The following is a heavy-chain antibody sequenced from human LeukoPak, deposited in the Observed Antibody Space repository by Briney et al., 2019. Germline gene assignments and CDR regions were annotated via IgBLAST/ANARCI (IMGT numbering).Heavy chain of an antibody. D-gene: IGHD2-2*01. V-gene: IGHV4-30-4*08. CDR1: GGSISSGDYY. Sequence: SETLCLTCTVSGGSISSGDYYWSWIRQPPGKGLEWIGYIYYSGSTYYNPSLKSRVTISVDTSKNQFSLKLSSVTAADTAVYYCARSGPLCSSTSCYLYYFDYWGQGTLVTVSS. CDR3: ARSGPLCSSTSCYLYYFDY. J-gene: IGHJ4*02. CDR2: IYYSGST.